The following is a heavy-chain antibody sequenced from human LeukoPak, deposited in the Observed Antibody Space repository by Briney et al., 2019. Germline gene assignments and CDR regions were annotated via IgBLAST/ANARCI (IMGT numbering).Heavy chain of an antibody. CDR1: GLTFSSYE. V-gene: IGHV3-48*03. CDR2: ISSSGSTI. D-gene: IGHD1-7*01. Sequence: GGSLRLSCAASGLTFSSYEMNWVRQAPGKGLEWVSYISSSGSTIYYADSVKGRFTISRDNAKNSLYLQMNSLRAEDTAVYYCARAGSITGTTSYFDYWGQGSLVTVSS. CDR3: ARAGSITGTTSYFDY. J-gene: IGHJ4*02.